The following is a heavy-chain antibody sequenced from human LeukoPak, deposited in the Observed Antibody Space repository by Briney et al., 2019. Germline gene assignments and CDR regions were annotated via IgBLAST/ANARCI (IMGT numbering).Heavy chain of an antibody. V-gene: IGHV3-30*14. CDR1: GFTFSSYA. Sequence: GGSLRLSCAASGFTFSSYAMHWVRQAPGKGLEWVAVISYDGSNKYYADSVKGRFTISRDNSKNTLYLQMNSLRVEDTAVYYCARDGGEYYYDSSGSPPGYFDYWGQGTLVTVSS. CDR3: ARDGGEYYYDSSGSPPGYFDY. D-gene: IGHD3-22*01. J-gene: IGHJ4*02. CDR2: ISYDGSNK.